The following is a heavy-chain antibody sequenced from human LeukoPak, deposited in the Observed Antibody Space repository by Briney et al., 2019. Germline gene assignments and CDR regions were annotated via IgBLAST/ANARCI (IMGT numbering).Heavy chain of an antibody. CDR3: ARVPYYDILTGTRGYYFDY. D-gene: IGHD3-9*01. J-gene: IGHJ4*02. CDR1: GGSISSGGYS. CDR2: IYHSGST. V-gene: IGHV4-30-2*01. Sequence: ASETLSLTCAVSGGSISSGGYSWSWIRQPPGRGLEWIGYIYHSGSTYYNPSLKSRVTISVDRSKNQFSLKLSPVTAADTAVYYCARVPYYDILTGTRGYYFDYWGQGTLVTVSS.